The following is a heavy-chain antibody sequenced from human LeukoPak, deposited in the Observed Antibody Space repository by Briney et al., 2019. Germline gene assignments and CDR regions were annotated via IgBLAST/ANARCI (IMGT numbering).Heavy chain of an antibody. CDR3: ASTLGFNWNYEIS. V-gene: IGHV3-33*01. J-gene: IGHJ4*02. CDR1: GFTFSSYG. Sequence: GGSLRLSCAASGFTFSSYGMHWVRQAPGKGLEWVAVIWYDGSNKYYADSVKGRFTISRDNSKNTLYLQMNSLRAEDTAVYYCASTLGFNWNYEISWGQGTLVTVSS. CDR2: IWYDGSNK. D-gene: IGHD1-7*01.